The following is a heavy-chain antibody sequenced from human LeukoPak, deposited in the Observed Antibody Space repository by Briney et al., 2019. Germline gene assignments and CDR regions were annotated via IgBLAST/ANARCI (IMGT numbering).Heavy chain of an antibody. D-gene: IGHD2-8*02. V-gene: IGHV3-23*01. CDR2: ISGSSDST. Sequence: GGSLRLSCAASGFTFSIYATHWVRQAPGKGLEWVSAISGSSDSTYYADSVKGRFTISRDNSKNTLYLQMNSLSVEDTAVYYCAKDRTDRGYWGQGTLVTVSS. J-gene: IGHJ4*02. CDR3: AKDRTDRGY. CDR1: GFTFSIYA.